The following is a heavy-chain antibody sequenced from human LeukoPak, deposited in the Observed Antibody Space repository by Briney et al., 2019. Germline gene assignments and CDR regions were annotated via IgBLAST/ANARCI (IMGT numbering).Heavy chain of an antibody. CDR3: ARFGGLYSSSWQDYYYYYMDV. J-gene: IGHJ6*03. Sequence: SETLSLTCTVSGVSISSYYWSWIRQPPGKGLEWIGYIYYSGSTNYNPSLKSRVTISVDTSKNQFSLKLSSVTAADTAVYYCARFGGLYSSSWQDYYYYYMDVWGKGTTVTVSS. CDR1: GVSISSYY. D-gene: IGHD6-13*01. CDR2: IYYSGST. V-gene: IGHV4-59*01.